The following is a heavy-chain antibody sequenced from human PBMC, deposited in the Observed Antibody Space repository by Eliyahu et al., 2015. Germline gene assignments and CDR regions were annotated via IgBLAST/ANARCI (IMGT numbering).Heavy chain of an antibody. CDR1: GGXXSXSXYX. Sequence: QLQLQESGPGXVKPSETLSLTCTVSGGXXSXSXYXWGWXRQPPGKGLEWIGGIYYSGSTYYNPSLKSRVTISVDTSKNQFSLKLSSVTAADTAVYYCASLHRRWHCSGGSCYFTDAFDIWGQGTMVTVSS. CDR3: ASLHRRWHCSGGSCYFTDAFDI. D-gene: IGHD2-15*01. CDR2: IYYSGST. V-gene: IGHV4-39*01. J-gene: IGHJ3*02.